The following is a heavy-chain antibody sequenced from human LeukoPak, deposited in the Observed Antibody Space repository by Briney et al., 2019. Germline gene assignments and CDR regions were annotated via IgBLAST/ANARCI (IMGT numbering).Heavy chain of an antibody. CDR2: ISGSGGST. V-gene: IGHV3-23*01. Sequence: GGSLRLSCAASGFTFSSYEMNWVRQAPGKGLEWVSAISGSGGSTYYADSVKGRFTISRDNSKNTLYLQMNSLRAEDTAVYYCAKDNLRWSGGYFDYWGQGTLVTVSS. CDR3: AKDNLRWSGGYFDY. D-gene: IGHD1-26*01. CDR1: GFTFSSYE. J-gene: IGHJ4*02.